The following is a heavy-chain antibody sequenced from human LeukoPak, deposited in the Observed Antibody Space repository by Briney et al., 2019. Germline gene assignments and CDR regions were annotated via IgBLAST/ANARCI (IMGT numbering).Heavy chain of an antibody. CDR1: GFTFSSYE. CDR2: ISSSGSTI. J-gene: IGHJ6*03. Sequence: GGSLRLSCAASGFTFSSYEMNWVRQAAGKGLEWDSYISSSGSTIYYADSVKGRFTISRDNSKNTLYLQMNSLRAEDTAVYNCAKGDIYGSGRDYYYYMDVWGKGTTVTVSS. D-gene: IGHD3-10*01. CDR3: AKGDIYGSGRDYYYYMDV. V-gene: IGHV3-48*03.